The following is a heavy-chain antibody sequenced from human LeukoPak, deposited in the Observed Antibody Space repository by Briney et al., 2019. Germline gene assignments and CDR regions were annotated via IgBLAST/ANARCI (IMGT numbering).Heavy chain of an antibody. CDR1: GGSISSYY. V-gene: IGHV4-59*08. D-gene: IGHD3-16*01. Sequence: SETLSLTCTVSGGSISSYYWSWIRLPPGKGLEWIGYLSKSGNTNYSPSLKSRVTIFGDTSKNQFFLKLSSVTAADTAVYYCARRNVLTEGEAFDIWGQGTLVTVSS. CDR3: ARRNVLTEGEAFDI. J-gene: IGHJ3*02. CDR2: LSKSGNT.